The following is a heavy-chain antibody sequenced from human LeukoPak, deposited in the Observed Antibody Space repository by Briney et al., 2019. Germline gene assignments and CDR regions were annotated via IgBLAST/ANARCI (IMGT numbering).Heavy chain of an antibody. CDR1: GFTFSDYW. D-gene: IGHD6-6*01. Sequence: PGESLRLPCAASGFTFSDYWMSWVRQAPGKGLEWVANIKQDGSEDFYEDSVNGRFTISRDNAKNSLYLQMNSLRAEDTAVYYCARADGSSSSYAPLGYWGQGTLVTVSS. J-gene: IGHJ4*02. V-gene: IGHV3-7*01. CDR3: ARADGSSSSYAPLGY. CDR2: IKQDGSED.